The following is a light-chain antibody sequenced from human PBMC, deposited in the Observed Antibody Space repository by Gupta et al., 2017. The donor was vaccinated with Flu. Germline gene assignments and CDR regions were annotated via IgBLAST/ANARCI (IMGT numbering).Light chain of an antibody. Sequence: DRLTITRQASQDISNYLNWYQQKPGKAPKLLIYAASNLQTGVPSRFSGSGSGTDFTFTITNLQPEDIATYYCLQYDTTPPYTFGQGTKLE. CDR1: QDISNY. V-gene: IGKV1-33*01. CDR2: AAS. CDR3: LQYDTTPPYT. J-gene: IGKJ2*01.